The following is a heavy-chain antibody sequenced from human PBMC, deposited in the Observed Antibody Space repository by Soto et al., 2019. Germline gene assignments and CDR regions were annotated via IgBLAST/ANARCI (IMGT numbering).Heavy chain of an antibody. CDR3: ARQIYDSDTGPNFQYYFDS. V-gene: IGHV5-10-1*01. Sequence: GESLKISCKGSGYSFTGYWITWVRQKPGKGPEWMGRIDPSDSQTYYSPSFRGHVTISVTKSITTVFLQWSSLRASDTAMYYCARQIYDSDTGPNFQYYFDSWGQGTPVTVSS. D-gene: IGHD3-22*01. CDR2: IDPSDSQT. J-gene: IGHJ4*02. CDR1: GYSFTGYW.